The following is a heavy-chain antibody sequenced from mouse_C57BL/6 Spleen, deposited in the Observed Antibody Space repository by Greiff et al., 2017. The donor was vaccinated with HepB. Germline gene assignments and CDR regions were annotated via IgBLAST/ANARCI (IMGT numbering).Heavy chain of an antibody. J-gene: IGHJ1*03. D-gene: IGHD1-1*01. Sequence: EVMLVESGGGLVKPGGSLKLSCAASGFTFSDYGMHWVRQAPEKGLEWVAYISSGSSTIYYADTVKGRFTISRDNAKNTLFLQMTSLRSEDTAMYYCARKYYGSSWGYFDVWGTGTTVTVSS. V-gene: IGHV5-17*01. CDR3: ARKYYGSSWGYFDV. CDR1: GFTFSDYG. CDR2: ISSGSSTI.